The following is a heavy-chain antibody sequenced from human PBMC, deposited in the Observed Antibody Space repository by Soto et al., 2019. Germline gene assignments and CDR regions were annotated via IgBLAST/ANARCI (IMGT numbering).Heavy chain of an antibody. CDR1: GGTFSSYA. J-gene: IGHJ6*02. D-gene: IGHD2-21*02. Sequence: QVQLVQSGAEVKKPGSSVKVSCKASGGTFSSYAITWVRQAPGQGLEWMGGIIPIFGTADYAQKFQGRVTITADESTSTAYMELSSLRSEDTAVYYCASPVATVYYYYGMDVWGQGTMVTVSS. CDR2: IIPIFGTA. V-gene: IGHV1-69*12. CDR3: ASPVATVYYYYGMDV.